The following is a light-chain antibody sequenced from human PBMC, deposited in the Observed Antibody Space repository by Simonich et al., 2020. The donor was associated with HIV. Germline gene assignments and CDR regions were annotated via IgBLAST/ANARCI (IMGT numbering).Light chain of an antibody. V-gene: IGKV3D-15*01. CDR2: GAS. Sequence: EIVMTQSPATLSVSPGERATLSCRASQSVTSNLAWYQQKPGQAPRLLIYGASTRAIGIPDRFSGSGSGTDFTLTISSLEPEDFAVYYCQLRSNWPPTFGQGTKVEIK. J-gene: IGKJ1*01. CDR1: QSVTSN. CDR3: QLRSNWPPT.